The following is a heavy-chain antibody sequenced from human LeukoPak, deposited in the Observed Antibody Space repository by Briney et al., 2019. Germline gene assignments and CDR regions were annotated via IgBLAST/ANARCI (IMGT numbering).Heavy chain of an antibody. Sequence: GESLKISCKGSGYNFTNHWIGWVRQMPGKGLEWMGIIFPTDSNTRYSPSFRGQVTISADKSISTAYLQWSSLKASDTAMYYCATESRAASGSYYFDYWGQGTLVTVSS. J-gene: IGHJ4*02. CDR1: GYNFTNHW. V-gene: IGHV5-51*01. CDR2: IFPTDSNT. CDR3: ATESRAASGSYYFDY. D-gene: IGHD1-26*01.